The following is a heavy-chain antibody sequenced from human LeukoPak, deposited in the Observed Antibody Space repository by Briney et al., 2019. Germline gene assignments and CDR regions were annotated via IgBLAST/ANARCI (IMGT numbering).Heavy chain of an antibody. CDR2: ISACNGNT. J-gene: IGHJ6*03. Sequence: ASVKVSCKASVYTFTSYGISWVRQAPGQGLEWMGWISACNGNTNYAQKLQGRVTMTTDTSTSTAYMELRSLRSDDTAVYYCARDEYDFWSGYYYIDVSGKGTTVTVSS. D-gene: IGHD3-3*01. CDR1: VYTFTSYG. V-gene: IGHV1-18*01. CDR3: ARDEYDFWSGYYYIDV.